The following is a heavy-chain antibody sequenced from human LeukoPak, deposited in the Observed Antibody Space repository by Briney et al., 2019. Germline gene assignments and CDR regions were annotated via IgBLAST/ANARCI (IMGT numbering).Heavy chain of an antibody. CDR3: ARTVGTGVFQH. V-gene: IGHV4-59*08. D-gene: IGHD4-23*01. J-gene: IGHJ1*01. Sequence: SETLSLTCTVSGGSISSYYWSWIRQPPGKGLEWIGYIYYSGSTNYNPSLKSRVTISVDTSKNQFSLKLSSVTAADTAVYYCARTVGTGVFQHWGQGTLVTVSS. CDR1: GGSISSYY. CDR2: IYYSGST.